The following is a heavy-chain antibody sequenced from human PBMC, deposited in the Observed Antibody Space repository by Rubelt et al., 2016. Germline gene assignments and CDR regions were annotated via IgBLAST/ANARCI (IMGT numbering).Heavy chain of an antibody. J-gene: IGHJ3*02. CDR1: GGSISSYY. CDR3: ARTSGYNYDEAFDI. CDR2: VHYSGST. Sequence: GLVKPSETLSLTCTVSGGSISSYYWSWIRQPPGKGLEWIGYVHYSGSTDYNPSLKSRVTISVDTSKKQFSLKVRSVTAEDTAVYYCARTSGYNYDEAFDIWGQGKMVTVSS. D-gene: IGHD5-12*01. V-gene: IGHV4-59*08.